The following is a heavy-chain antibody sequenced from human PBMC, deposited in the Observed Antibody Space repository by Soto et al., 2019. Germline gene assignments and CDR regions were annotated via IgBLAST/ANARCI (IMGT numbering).Heavy chain of an antibody. CDR1: GYTFTSYG. V-gene: IGHV1-18*01. CDR2: ISAYNGNT. CDR3: ARFMREKLTWYYYYGMDV. D-gene: IGHD3-16*01. J-gene: IGHJ6*02. Sequence: ASVKVSCKASGYTFTSYGISWVRQAPGQGLEWMGWISAYNGNTNYALKLQGRVTMTTDTSTSTAYMELRSLRSDDTAVYYCARFMREKLTWYYYYGMDVWGQGTTVTVSS.